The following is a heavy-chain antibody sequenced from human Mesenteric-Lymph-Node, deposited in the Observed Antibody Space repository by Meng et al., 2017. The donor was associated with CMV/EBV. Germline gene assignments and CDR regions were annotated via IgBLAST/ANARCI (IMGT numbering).Heavy chain of an antibody. CDR2: ISDSGSTI. D-gene: IGHD6-19*01. Sequence: GESLKISCAASGFTFSDYYMSWIRQAPGKGLEWVSYISDSGSTIYYADSMKGRFTISRDNAKNSLYLQMNSPRAEDTAVYYCARDGSAGTHYYYGMDVWGQGTTVTVSS. J-gene: IGHJ6*02. V-gene: IGHV3-11*01. CDR1: GFTFSDYY. CDR3: ARDGSAGTHYYYGMDV.